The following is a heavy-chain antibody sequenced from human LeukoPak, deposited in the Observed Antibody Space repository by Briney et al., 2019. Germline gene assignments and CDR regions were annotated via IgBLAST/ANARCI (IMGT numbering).Heavy chain of an antibody. V-gene: IGHV4-30-2*01. CDR2: IYHSGST. D-gene: IGHD5-18*01. CDR3: AKSHTAMVTPLYFDY. Sequence: SETLSLTCTVSGGSISSGGYYWSWIRQPPGKGLEWIGYIYHSGSTYYNPSLKSRVTISVDTSKNQFSPKLSSVTAADTAVYYCAKSHTAMVTPLYFDYWGQGTLVTVSS. CDR1: GGSISSGGYY. J-gene: IGHJ4*02.